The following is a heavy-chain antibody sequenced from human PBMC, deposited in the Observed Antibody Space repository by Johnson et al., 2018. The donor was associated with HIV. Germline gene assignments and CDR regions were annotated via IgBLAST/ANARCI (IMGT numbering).Heavy chain of an antibody. D-gene: IGHD3-3*01. CDR2: ISWNSGTI. CDR3: AKDKGRFLEWLSAFDI. J-gene: IGHJ3*02. V-gene: IGHV3-9*01. CDR1: GFTFDDYA. Sequence: VQLVESGGGVVQPGRSLRLSCAASGFTFDDYAMHWVRQAPGKGLEWISGISWNSGTIGYADSVTGRFTHFRDSAKNSLYLQMNSLRTEDTALYYCAKDKGRFLEWLSAFDIWGQGTMVTVSS.